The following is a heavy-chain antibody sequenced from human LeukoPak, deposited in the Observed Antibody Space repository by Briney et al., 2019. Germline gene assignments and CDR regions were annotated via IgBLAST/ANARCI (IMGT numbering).Heavy chain of an antibody. J-gene: IGHJ4*02. Sequence: GGSLRLSCAASGFTFSSYSMNWVRQAPGKGLEWVSYISSSSSTIYYADSVKGRFTISRDNAKNALSLQMNSLRDEDTAVYYCATSGNYYLKYWGQGTLVTVSS. CDR1: GFTFSSYS. CDR2: ISSSSSTI. CDR3: ATSGNYYLKY. V-gene: IGHV3-48*02. D-gene: IGHD1-26*01.